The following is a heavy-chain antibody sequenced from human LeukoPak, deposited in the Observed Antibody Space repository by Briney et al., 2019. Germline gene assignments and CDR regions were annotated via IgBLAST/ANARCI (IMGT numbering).Heavy chain of an antibody. CDR2: ISSNGGST. J-gene: IGHJ3*02. CDR1: GFTFSSYA. V-gene: IGHV3-64*01. CDR3: ARDYSSVAFDI. Sequence: PGGSLRLSCAASGFTFSSYAMHWVRQAPGKGLEYVSAISSNGGSTYYANSVKGRFTISRDNSKSTLYLQMGSLRAEDMAVYYCARDYSSVAFDIWGQGTMVTVSS. D-gene: IGHD6-25*01.